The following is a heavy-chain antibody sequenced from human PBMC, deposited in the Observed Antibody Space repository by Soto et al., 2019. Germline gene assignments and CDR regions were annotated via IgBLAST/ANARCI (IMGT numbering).Heavy chain of an antibody. D-gene: IGHD6-19*01. CDR1: GFTFSSYG. CDR3: ANAHIAVAGSIDY. CDR2: MSYDGSNK. V-gene: IGHV3-30*18. Sequence: QVPLVESGGGVVQPGRSLRLSCAASGFTFSSYGMHWVRQAPGKGLEWVAVMSYDGSNKYYADSVKGRFTISRDNSKNTLYLQMNSLRAEDTAVYYCANAHIAVAGSIDYWGQGTLVTVSS. J-gene: IGHJ4*02.